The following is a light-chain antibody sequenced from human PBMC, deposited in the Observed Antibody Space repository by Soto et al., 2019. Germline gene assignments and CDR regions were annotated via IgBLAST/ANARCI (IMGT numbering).Light chain of an antibody. CDR1: ENVGTN. Sequence: VLTQSPATLSVSPGERVTLSCRASENVGTNLAWYQQRPGLPPRLLIYGSSTRATGISATFSGSGSRTEFTLTISSLQSEDSAGYYCQQYNNWGLSFGGGTRVEIK. CDR3: QQYNNWGLS. CDR2: GSS. V-gene: IGKV3D-15*01. J-gene: IGKJ4*01.